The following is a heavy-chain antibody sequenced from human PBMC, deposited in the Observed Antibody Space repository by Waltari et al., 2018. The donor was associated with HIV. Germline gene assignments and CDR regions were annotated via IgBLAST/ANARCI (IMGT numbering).Heavy chain of an antibody. CDR3: ARVGYSSSSNYGMDV. D-gene: IGHD6-6*01. V-gene: IGHV4-39*07. CDR2: IYYSGST. J-gene: IGHJ6*02. CDR1: GGSISSSSYY. Sequence: QLQLQESGPGLVKPSETLSLTCTVSGGSISSSSYYWGWIRQPPGKGLEWIGSIYYSGSTYYNPSLKSRVTISVDTSKNQFSLKLSSVTAADTAVYYCARVGYSSSSNYGMDVWGQGTTVTVSS.